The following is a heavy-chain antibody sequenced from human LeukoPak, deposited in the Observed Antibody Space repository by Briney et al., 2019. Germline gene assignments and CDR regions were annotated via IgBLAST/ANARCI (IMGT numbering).Heavy chain of an antibody. CDR2: IKQDGSEK. J-gene: IGHJ4*02. Sequence: GGSLRLSCAASGFTFSSYWMSWVRQAPGKGLEWVANIKQDGSEKYYVDSVKGRFTISRDNAKNSLYLQMNSLRAEDTAVYYCARDASTVTGYYFDYWGQGTVVTVSS. CDR3: ARDASTVTGYYFDY. CDR1: GFTFSSYW. D-gene: IGHD6-19*01. V-gene: IGHV3-7*01.